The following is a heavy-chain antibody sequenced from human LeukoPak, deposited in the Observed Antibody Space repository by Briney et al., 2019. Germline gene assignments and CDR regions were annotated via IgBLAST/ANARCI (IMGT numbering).Heavy chain of an antibody. D-gene: IGHD3-10*01. CDR3: ARQQGVQYLNFDY. J-gene: IGHJ4*02. CDR1: GGTFSSYA. Sequence: SVKVSCKASGGTFSSYAISWVRQAPGQGPEWMGMINLIAGLTHYAPKFQGRVTMTRDTSTSTVYMELSSLGSEDTAVYYCARQQGVQYLNFDYWGQGALVTVSS. CDR2: INLIAGLT. V-gene: IGHV1-69*04.